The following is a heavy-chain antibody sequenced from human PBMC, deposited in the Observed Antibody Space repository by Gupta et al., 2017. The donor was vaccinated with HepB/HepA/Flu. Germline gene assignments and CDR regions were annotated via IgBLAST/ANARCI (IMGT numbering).Heavy chain of an antibody. D-gene: IGHD2-15*01. CDR1: SGPINSGDYY. CDR2: IHHSGVA. CDR3: ARYSLLASNWFDP. Sequence: QVQLQESGPGLVKPSQTLSLNCTVSSGPINSGDYYWSWIRQPPGKGLEWIGYIHHSGVAFYNPSLKRRVVISGDTSTNQFSLNLNSVTAADTAIYYCARYSLLASNWFDPWGQGILVTVSS. V-gene: IGHV4-30-4*01. J-gene: IGHJ5*02.